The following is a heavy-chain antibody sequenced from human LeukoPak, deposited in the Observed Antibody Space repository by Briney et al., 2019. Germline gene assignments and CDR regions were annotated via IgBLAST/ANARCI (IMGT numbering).Heavy chain of an antibody. J-gene: IGHJ6*03. CDR3: ARGRKFYDILTGHNRPAHYFYMDV. V-gene: IGHV4-34*01. Sequence: PSETRSLTGALYPGFFQSYYWNWIRHSPGKGLDGFGEINHRGHSNYNPSLSSRLTMSVDPSKNQFSLNLTSVTAADTAVYFCARGRKFYDILTGHNRPAHYFYMDVWGNGTTVTVSS. CDR2: INHRGHS. D-gene: IGHD3-9*01. CDR1: PGFFQSYY.